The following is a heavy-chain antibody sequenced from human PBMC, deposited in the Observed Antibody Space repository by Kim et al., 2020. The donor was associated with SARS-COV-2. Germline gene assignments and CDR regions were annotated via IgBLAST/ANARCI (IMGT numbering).Heavy chain of an antibody. V-gene: IGHV3-74*01. D-gene: IGHD3-10*01. CDR2: TNNDGSNI. Sequence: GGSLRLSCAASGFTFSNYWTHWVRQAPGKGLVWVSRTNNDGSNIGYADSVKGRFTISRENAKNTLYLQMNSLRAEDTAVYYCATGVGFWYGSGSKIDYWGQGTLVTVSS. J-gene: IGHJ4*02. CDR3: ATGVGFWYGSGSKIDY. CDR1: GFTFSNYW.